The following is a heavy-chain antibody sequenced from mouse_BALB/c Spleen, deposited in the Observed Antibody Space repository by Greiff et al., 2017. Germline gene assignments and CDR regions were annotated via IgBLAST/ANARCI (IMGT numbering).Heavy chain of an antibody. CDR3: GRGGYGNYERGGAMDY. V-gene: IGHV1-37*01. D-gene: IGHD2-10*02. CDR1: GYSFTGYF. J-gene: IGHJ4*01. Sequence: EVQLQESGPELVKPGASVKISCKASGYSFTGYFMNWVKQSHGKSLEWIGRINPYNGDTFYNQKFKGKATLTVDKSSSTAHMELLSLTSEDSAVYYCGRGGYGNYERGGAMDYWGQGTSVTVSS. CDR2: INPYNGDT.